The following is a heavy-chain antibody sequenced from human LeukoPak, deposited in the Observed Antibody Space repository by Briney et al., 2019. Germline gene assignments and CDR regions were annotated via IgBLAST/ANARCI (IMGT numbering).Heavy chain of an antibody. CDR1: GGSIRSKVHY. D-gene: IGHD3-3*01. V-gene: IGHV4-39*01. Sequence: SETLSLTCSVSGGSIRSKVHYWGWVRQPPGKGLEWIGTIYYSGNTYYHPSLESRLTFSVDTSNNQFSLRLTSVTAAGTAVYYCARIAVVIRDRDVIAEFFQEWGQGIPVIVSS. J-gene: IGHJ1*01. CDR3: ARIAVVIRDRDVIAEFFQE. CDR2: IYYSGNT.